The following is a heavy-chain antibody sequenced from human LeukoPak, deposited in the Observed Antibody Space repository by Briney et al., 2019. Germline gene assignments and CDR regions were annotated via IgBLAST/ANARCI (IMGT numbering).Heavy chain of an antibody. V-gene: IGHV3-9*01. J-gene: IGHJ4*02. D-gene: IGHD2-15*01. CDR3: AKGLAAIPTTGHAH. Sequence: PGGSLRLSCAAWGFTFDDYAMQWVRQAAGKGVEWVAGISWNSGSIVYADSVKGRFTISRDNAKNSLYLQMNSLRAENTALYYCAKGLAAIPTTGHAHWGQGTLVTVSS. CDR1: GFTFDDYA. CDR2: ISWNSGSI.